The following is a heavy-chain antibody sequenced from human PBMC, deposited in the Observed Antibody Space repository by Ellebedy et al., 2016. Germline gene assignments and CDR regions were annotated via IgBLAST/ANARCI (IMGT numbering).Heavy chain of an antibody. CDR3: ARWVDNLHAFDM. Sequence: SETLSLTCTVSGGSIGSSSYYWGWIRQPPGKGLEWIGEINHSGSTNYNPSLKSRVTISVDTSKNQFSLKLSSVTAADTAVYYCARWVDNLHAFDMWGQGTMVTVSS. V-gene: IGHV4-39*07. D-gene: IGHD5-24*01. J-gene: IGHJ3*02. CDR2: INHSGST. CDR1: GGSIGSSSYY.